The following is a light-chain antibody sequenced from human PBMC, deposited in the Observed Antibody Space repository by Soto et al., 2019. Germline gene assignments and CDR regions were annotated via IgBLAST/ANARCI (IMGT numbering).Light chain of an antibody. V-gene: IGKV3-11*01. CDR1: QSVRSN. CDR2: DAS. Sequence: EIVFTHSPGTLSLSPGESATLSCRASQSVRSNLAWYHQRPGQAPRLLVYDASNRATGIPARFSGSGSGTDFTLTISSLEPEDFAVYFCQHRGNWPLTFGGGTKVDI. CDR3: QHRGNWPLT. J-gene: IGKJ4*01.